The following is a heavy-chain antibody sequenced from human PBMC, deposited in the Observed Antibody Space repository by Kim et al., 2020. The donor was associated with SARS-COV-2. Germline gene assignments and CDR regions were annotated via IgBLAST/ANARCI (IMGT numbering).Heavy chain of an antibody. J-gene: IGHJ4*02. CDR1: GYRFNTYA. Sequence: ASVKVSCKASGYRFNTYAMNWVRQAPGQGLEWMGWINTETGHPSYAQGFTGRFVFSVDNSVSTAYLQISSLRPEDSAVYYCAREEYRCSGGSCYLDSWGQGTLVTVSS. V-gene: IGHV7-4-1*02. D-gene: IGHD2-15*01. CDR2: INTETGHP. CDR3: AREEYRCSGGSCYLDS.